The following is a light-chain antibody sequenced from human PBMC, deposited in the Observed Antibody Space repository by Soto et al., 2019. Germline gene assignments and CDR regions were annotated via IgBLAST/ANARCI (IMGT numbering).Light chain of an antibody. CDR2: DAS. CDR3: QQRGT. Sequence: EIVLTQSPATLSLSPGERATLSCRTSQSVSTFLAWYQHKPGQAPRLLIHDASSRATGVPPRFSGSESGTDFTLTISGLEPEDFAVYYCQQRGTFGQGTRLEIK. CDR1: QSVSTF. J-gene: IGKJ5*01. V-gene: IGKV3-11*01.